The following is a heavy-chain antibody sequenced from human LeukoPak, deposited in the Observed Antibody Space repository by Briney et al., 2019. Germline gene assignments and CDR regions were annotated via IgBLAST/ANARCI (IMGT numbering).Heavy chain of an antibody. CDR3: ARVGGMATIESIWHYFDY. V-gene: IGHV4-61*02. Sequence: SETLSLTCTVSGGSISSGSYYWSWIRQPAGKGLEWIGRIYTSGSTNYNPSLKSRVTISVDTSKNQFSLKLSSVTATDTAVYYCARVGGMATIESIWHYFDYWGQGTLVTVSS. J-gene: IGHJ4*02. CDR1: GGSISSGSYY. CDR2: IYTSGST. D-gene: IGHD5-24*01.